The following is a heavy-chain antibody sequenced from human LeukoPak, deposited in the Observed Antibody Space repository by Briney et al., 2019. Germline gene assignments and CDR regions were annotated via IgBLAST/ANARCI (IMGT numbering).Heavy chain of an antibody. J-gene: IGHJ4*02. CDR1: GGSISSYY. CDR3: ASSGYPMVRGVITNVDY. CDR2: IYTSGST. Sequence: SETLSLTCTVSGGSISSYYWSWIRQPAGKGLEWIGRIYTSGSTNYNPSLKSRVTMSVDTSKNQFSLKLSSVTAADTAVYYCASSGYPMVRGVITNVDYWGQGTLVTVSS. V-gene: IGHV4-4*07. D-gene: IGHD3-10*01.